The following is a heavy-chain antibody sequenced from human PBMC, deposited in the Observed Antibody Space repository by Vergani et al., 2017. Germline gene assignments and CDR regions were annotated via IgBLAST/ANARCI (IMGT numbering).Heavy chain of an antibody. CDR2: IYYSGST. CDR3: ASDFTTRTWFDP. V-gene: IGHV4-39*07. J-gene: IGHJ5*02. Sequence: QLQLQESGPGLVKPSETLSLTCTVSGGSISSSSYYWGWIRQPPGKGLEWIGSIYYSGSTYYNPSLKSRVTISVDTSKNQFSLKLSSVTAADTAVYYCASDFTTRTWFDPWGQGTLVTVSS. D-gene: IGHD3-22*01. CDR1: GGSISSSSYY.